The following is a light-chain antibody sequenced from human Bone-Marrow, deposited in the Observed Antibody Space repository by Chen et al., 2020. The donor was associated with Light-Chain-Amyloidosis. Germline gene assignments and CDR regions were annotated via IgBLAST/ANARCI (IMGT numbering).Light chain of an antibody. CDR2: DDS. CDR1: NIGSTS. J-gene: IGLJ3*02. CDR3: QVWDRSSDRPV. Sequence: SYVLTQPFSVSVAPGQTATIACGGNNIGSTSVHWYQQTPGQAPLLVVYDDSDRPSGIPVRLAGSNSGNTATLTISMVEAGDEADYYCQVWDRSSDRPVFGGGTKLTVL. V-gene: IGLV3-21*02.